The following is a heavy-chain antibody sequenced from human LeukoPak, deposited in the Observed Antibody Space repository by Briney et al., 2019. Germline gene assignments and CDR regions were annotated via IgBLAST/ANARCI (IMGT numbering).Heavy chain of an antibody. CDR1: GGSISSGGYS. CDR2: IYHSGST. CDR3: ASRATRDYGGNPFDY. D-gene: IGHD4-23*01. Sequence: SDTLSLTCAVSGGSISSGGYSWSWIRQPPGKGLEWIWYIYHSGSTYYNPSLKSRVTISVDRSKNQFSLKLSSVTAADTAVYYCASRATRDYGGNPFDYWGQGTLVTVSS. V-gene: IGHV4-30-2*01. J-gene: IGHJ4*02.